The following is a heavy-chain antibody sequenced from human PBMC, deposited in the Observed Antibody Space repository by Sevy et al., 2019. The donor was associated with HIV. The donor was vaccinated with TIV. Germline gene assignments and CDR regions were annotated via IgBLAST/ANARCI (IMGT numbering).Heavy chain of an antibody. CDR1: GFTFSSYA. Sequence: GGSLRLSCAASGFTFSSYAMSWVRQAPGKGLEWVSAISGSGGSTYYADSVKGRFTISRDNSKNTLYLQMNSLRAEDTAVYYCAKGSNRVACPLIYYYYYYMDVWGKGTTVTVSS. D-gene: IGHD5-12*01. CDR3: AKGSNRVACPLIYYYYYYMDV. J-gene: IGHJ6*03. CDR2: ISGSGGST. V-gene: IGHV3-23*01.